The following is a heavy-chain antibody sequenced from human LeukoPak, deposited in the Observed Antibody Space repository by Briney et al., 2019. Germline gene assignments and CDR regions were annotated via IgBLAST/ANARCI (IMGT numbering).Heavy chain of an antibody. V-gene: IGHV1-69*06. CDR3: ASDRSYSSGPKW. CDR2: IIPIFGTA. D-gene: IGHD6-19*01. Sequence: WASVKVSCKASGGTFSSYAISWVRQAPGQGLEWMGGIIPIFGTANYAQKFQGRVTITADKSTSTAYMELSSLRSEDTAVYYCASDRSYSSGPKWWGQGTLVTVSS. CDR1: GGTFSSYA. J-gene: IGHJ4*02.